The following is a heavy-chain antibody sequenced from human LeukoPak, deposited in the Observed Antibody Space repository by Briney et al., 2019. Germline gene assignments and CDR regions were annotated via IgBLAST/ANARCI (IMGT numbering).Heavy chain of an antibody. J-gene: IGHJ4*02. CDR3: ARPQVGATSGFDY. V-gene: IGHV4-38-2*01. Sequence: XQXXXKGLXGIGIIFHSGRTYYNPSLKSRVTISVDTSKNQFSLALTSATDTDTAVYYCARPQVGATSGFDYWGQGTLVTVSS. D-gene: IGHD1-26*01. CDR2: IFHSGRT.